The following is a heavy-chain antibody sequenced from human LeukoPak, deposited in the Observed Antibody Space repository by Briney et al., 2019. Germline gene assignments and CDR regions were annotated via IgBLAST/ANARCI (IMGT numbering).Heavy chain of an antibody. V-gene: IGHV3-64*01. CDR3: ARAGNCGGDCYSRYAFDI. CDR2: ISSNGGST. CDR1: GFTFSSYA. J-gene: IGHJ3*02. Sequence: GGSLRLSCAASGFTFSSYAMRWVRQAPGKGLEYVSAISSNGGSTYYANSVKGRFTISRDNSKNTLYLQMGSLRAEDMAVYYCARAGNCGGDCYSRYAFDIWGQGTMVTVSS. D-gene: IGHD2-21*02.